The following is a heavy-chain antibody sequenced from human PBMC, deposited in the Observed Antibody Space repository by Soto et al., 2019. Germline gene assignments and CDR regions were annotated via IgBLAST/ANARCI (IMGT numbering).Heavy chain of an antibody. CDR3: ARDRNGYDSSGVDY. D-gene: IGHD3-22*01. CDR1: GGSISSGDYY. J-gene: IGHJ4*02. CDR2: IYYSGST. Sequence: PSETLSLTCTVSGGSISSGDYYWSWIRQPPGKGLEWIGYIYYSGSTYYNPSLKSRVTISVDTSKNQFSLKLSSVTAADTAMYYCARDRNGYDSSGVDYWGQGTLVTVSS. V-gene: IGHV4-30-4*01.